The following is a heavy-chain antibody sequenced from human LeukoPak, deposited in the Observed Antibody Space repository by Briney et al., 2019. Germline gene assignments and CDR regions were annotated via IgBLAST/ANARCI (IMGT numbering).Heavy chain of an antibody. CDR1: RFTFDDFA. CDR2: NRWDGGGT. V-gene: IGHV3-43D*03. CDR3: AKGTRSYYHSMVV. J-gene: IGHJ6*03. Sequence: GGSLSLSCAVSRFTFDDFAIHCVREAPEGGREWVSLNRWDGGGTYYADSVKGRFTISRDNSKNSLYLQMNSLRAEDTALYYCAKGTRSYYHSMVVWGKRTTITVSS.